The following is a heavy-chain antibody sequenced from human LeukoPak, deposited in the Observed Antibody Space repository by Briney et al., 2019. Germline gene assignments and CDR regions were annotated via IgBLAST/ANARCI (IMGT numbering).Heavy chain of an antibody. CDR2: IYSAGST. Sequence: GGSLRLSCAASGFTVSSNYVSWVRQAPGEGLEWVSVIYSAGSTFYADSVKGRFTISRDNSKNTVYLQMNDLRAEDTAIYYCARDRYGSGSYLDYWGQGTLVTVSS. J-gene: IGHJ4*02. CDR1: GFTVSSNY. V-gene: IGHV3-53*01. D-gene: IGHD3-10*01. CDR3: ARDRYGSGSYLDY.